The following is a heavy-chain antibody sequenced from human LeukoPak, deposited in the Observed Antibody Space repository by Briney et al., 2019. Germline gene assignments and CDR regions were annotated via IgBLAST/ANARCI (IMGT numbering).Heavy chain of an antibody. J-gene: IGHJ4*02. CDR2: ISYGGSNK. D-gene: IGHD5-18*01. V-gene: IGHV3-30*03. CDR1: GFTFSSYG. CDR3: AIEPDDAPMDY. Sequence: GGSLRLSCAASGFTFSSYGMHWVRQAPGKGLEWVAVISYGGSNKYYADSVKGRFTISRDNSKNTLSLQMNSLRAEDTAVYYCAIEPDDAPMDYWGQGTLVTVSS.